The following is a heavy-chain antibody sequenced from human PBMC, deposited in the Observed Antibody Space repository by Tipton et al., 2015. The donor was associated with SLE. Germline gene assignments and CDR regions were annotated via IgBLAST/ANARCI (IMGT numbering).Heavy chain of an antibody. Sequence: LRLSCAVYGGSFSGYYWSWIRQPPGKGLEWIGYIYYSGSTNYNPSLKSRVTISVDTSKNQFSLKLSSVTAADTAVYYCAREDWNYGSAFDIWGQGTMVTVSS. J-gene: IGHJ3*02. CDR3: AREDWNYGSAFDI. D-gene: IGHD1-7*01. V-gene: IGHV4-59*01. CDR2: IYYSGST. CDR1: GGSFSGYY.